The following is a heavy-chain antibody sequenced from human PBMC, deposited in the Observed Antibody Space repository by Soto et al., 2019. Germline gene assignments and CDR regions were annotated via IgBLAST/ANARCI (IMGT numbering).Heavy chain of an antibody. D-gene: IGHD6-13*01. J-gene: IGHJ4*02. V-gene: IGHV1-8*01. CDR3: ARGSSTWYGVSFDY. Sequence: QVQLVQSGAEVKKPGASVTVSCKASGYSFTSYDINWVRQAAGQGLEWMGWMNPNSGNTGYAQKFQGRVTMTRYTSINTAYMELNSLRSEDTAVYYCARGSSTWYGVSFDYWGQGTLVTVSS. CDR2: MNPNSGNT. CDR1: GYSFTSYD.